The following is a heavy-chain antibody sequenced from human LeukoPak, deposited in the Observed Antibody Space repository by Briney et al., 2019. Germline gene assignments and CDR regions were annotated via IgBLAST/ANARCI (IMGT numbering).Heavy chain of an antibody. CDR3: ARGGQNFLDG. J-gene: IGHJ4*02. V-gene: IGHV3-30-3*01. CDR2: ISNDGDNR. Sequence: GGSLRLSCVASGFTSGFTFSYYAMHWVRQAPGKGLEWVAFISNDGDNRYFADSVKGRFTISRDNSKNTVYLQMNSLRAEDTAVYYCARGGQNFLDGRGQGTLVTVSS. D-gene: IGHD1-26*01. CDR1: GFTFSYYA.